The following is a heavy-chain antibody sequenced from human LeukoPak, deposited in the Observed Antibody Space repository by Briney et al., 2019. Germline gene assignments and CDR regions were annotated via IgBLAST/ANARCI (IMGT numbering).Heavy chain of an antibody. D-gene: IGHD6-13*01. CDR1: GYTFTSYY. V-gene: IGHV1-46*01. J-gene: IGHJ5*02. CDR3: AVAAAVMGHWFDP. CDR2: INPSGGST. Sequence: ASVKVSCKASGYTFTSYYMHWVRQAPGQGLEWMGIINPSGGSTSYAQKFQGRVTMTRDTSTSTVYMELSSLRSEDTAVYYCAVAAAVMGHWFDPWGQGTLVTVSS.